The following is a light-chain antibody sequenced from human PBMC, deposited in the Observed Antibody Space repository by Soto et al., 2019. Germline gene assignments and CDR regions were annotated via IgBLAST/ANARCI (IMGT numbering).Light chain of an antibody. V-gene: IGKV1-17*01. CDR2: AAS. Sequence: DTQMTQSPSSLSASVGDRITITCRASQGIGNDLGWYQQKPGNAPKRLIFAASSLQSGVPSRFSGSESGTEFTLTISSLQPEDFATYYCQQYNSYPLTFGGGTKVEVK. CDR3: QQYNSYPLT. CDR1: QGIGND. J-gene: IGKJ4*01.